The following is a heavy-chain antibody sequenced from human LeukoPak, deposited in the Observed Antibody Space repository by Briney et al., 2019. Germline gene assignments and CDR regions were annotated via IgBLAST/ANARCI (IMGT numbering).Heavy chain of an antibody. Sequence: SETLSLTCTVSGGAISSGGYYWSWIRQHPRKGLEWIGSIYYSGSTYYNPSLKSRVTISVDTSKNQFSLKLSSVTAADTAVYYCARDSCSYGAYCYGMDVWGQGTTVTVSS. CDR3: ARDSCSYGAYCYGMDV. CDR2: IYYSGST. V-gene: IGHV4-31*03. D-gene: IGHD4/OR15-4a*01. J-gene: IGHJ6*02. CDR1: GGAISSGGYY.